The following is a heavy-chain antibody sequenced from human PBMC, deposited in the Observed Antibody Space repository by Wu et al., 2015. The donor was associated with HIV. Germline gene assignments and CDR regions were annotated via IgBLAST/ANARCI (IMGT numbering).Heavy chain of an antibody. V-gene: IGHV1-18*04. CDR2: ISAYNGNT. J-gene: IGHJ4*02. CDR1: GYSFTAHY. Sequence: QVQLVQSGAEVTKPGASVRVSCQTSGYSFTAHYIHWVRQAPGQGLEWMGWISAYNGNTNYAQKLQGRVTMTTDTSTSTAYMELRSLRSDDTAVYYCARTYYGSGSYFDYWGQGTLVTVSS. CDR3: ARTYYGSGSYFDY. D-gene: IGHD3-10*01.